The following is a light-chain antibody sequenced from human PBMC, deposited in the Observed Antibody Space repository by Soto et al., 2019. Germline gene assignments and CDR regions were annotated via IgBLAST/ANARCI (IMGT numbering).Light chain of an antibody. CDR2: DVT. J-gene: IGLJ1*01. Sequence: QSVLTQPRSVSGSPGQSVTISCTGTSSDVGGSDYVSWCQHHPGKAPKLVIYDVTKRPSGVPDRFSGSKSGNTASLTISGLQAEDKADYYCASYAGYYVFGTGTKLTVL. V-gene: IGLV2-11*01. CDR3: ASYAGYYV. CDR1: SSDVGGSDY.